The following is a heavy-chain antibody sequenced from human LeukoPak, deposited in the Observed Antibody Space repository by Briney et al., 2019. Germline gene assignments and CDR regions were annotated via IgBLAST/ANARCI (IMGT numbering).Heavy chain of an antibody. D-gene: IGHD2-2*01. J-gene: IGHJ1*01. CDR2: IYYSGST. CDR3: ARGYCSSTSCYEGYFQH. CDR1: GGSISSGGYY. Sequence: SETLSLTCTVSGGSISSGGYYWSWIRQPPGKGLEWIGYIYYSGSTYYNPSLKSRVTISVDTSKNQFSLKLSSVTAADTAVYYCARGYCSSTSCYEGYFQHWGQGTLVTVSS. V-gene: IGHV4-31*03.